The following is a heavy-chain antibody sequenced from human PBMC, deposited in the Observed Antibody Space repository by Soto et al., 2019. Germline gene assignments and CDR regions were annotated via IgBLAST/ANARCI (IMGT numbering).Heavy chain of an antibody. Sequence: SVKVSCKASGFTFTSSAMQWVRQARGQRLEWIGWIVVGSGNTNYAQKFQERVTITRDMSTSTAYMELSSLRSEDTAVYYCAAGGRYYYDSSGYFSFVFPDAFDIWGQGTMVTVSS. CDR3: AAGGRYYYDSSGYFSFVFPDAFDI. V-gene: IGHV1-58*02. CDR2: IVVGSGNT. J-gene: IGHJ3*02. CDR1: GFTFTSSA. D-gene: IGHD3-22*01.